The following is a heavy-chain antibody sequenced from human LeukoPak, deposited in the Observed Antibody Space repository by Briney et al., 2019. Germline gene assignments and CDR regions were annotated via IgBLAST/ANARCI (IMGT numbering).Heavy chain of an antibody. CDR3: AKTMHIVVVTNIADAFDI. J-gene: IGHJ3*02. Sequence: GGSLRLSCAASGFPLRSYAMSWVRQAPGKGLEWVSTISGSGGTTYYADSVKGRFTISRDNSKSTLYLQMNSLRAEDTAVYYCAKTMHIVVVTNIADAFDIWGQGTRVTVSS. D-gene: IGHD2-21*02. CDR2: ISGSGGTT. V-gene: IGHV3-23*01. CDR1: GFPLRSYA.